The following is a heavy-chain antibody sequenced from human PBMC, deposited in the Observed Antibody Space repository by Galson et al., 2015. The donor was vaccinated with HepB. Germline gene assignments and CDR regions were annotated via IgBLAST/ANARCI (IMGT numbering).Heavy chain of an antibody. CDR2: ISGSGGST. Sequence: LRLSCAASGFTFSSYAMSWVRQAPGKGLEWVSAISGSGGSTYYADSVKGRFTISRDNSKNTLYLQMNSLRAEDTAVYYCAKDITIPYYYYYMDVWGKGTTVTVSS. J-gene: IGHJ6*03. V-gene: IGHV3-23*01. CDR3: AKDITIPYYYYYMDV. D-gene: IGHD3-3*01. CDR1: GFTFSSYA.